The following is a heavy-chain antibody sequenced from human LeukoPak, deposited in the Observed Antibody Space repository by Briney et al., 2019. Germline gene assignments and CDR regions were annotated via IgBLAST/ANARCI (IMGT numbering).Heavy chain of an antibody. CDR2: ITGSGGTS. CDR3: AKESTQVIEVYFDS. J-gene: IGHJ4*02. CDR1: GFTFGDYA. D-gene: IGHD2/OR15-2a*01. Sequence: GGSLRLSCTASGFTFGDYAMSWVRQAPGKGLQWVSSITGSGGTSYSADSVKGRFTISRDNSKNTLYLEMNSLRADDTAVYFCAKESTQVIEVYFDSWGQGTLVTVSS. V-gene: IGHV3-23*01.